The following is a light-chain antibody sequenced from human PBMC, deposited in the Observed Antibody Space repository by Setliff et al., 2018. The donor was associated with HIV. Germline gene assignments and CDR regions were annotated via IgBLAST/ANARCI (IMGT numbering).Light chain of an antibody. J-gene: IGKJ2*01. V-gene: IGKV3-15*01. CDR2: GAS. CDR3: QHYNNWPPYT. Sequence: EIVMTQSPATLSVSPGERATLSCRTSQDVNVNLAWYQQKPGQAPRLLIYGASSRATGIPARFSGSGSGTEFTLTISSLQSEDFAIYYCQHYNNWPPYTFGQGTKVDIK. CDR1: QDVNVN.